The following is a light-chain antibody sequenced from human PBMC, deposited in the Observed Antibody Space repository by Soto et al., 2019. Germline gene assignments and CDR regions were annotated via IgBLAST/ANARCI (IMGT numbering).Light chain of an antibody. Sequence: ESVFTQSPGTLSLSPGERATVSCRASQPVSSIYLAWYQQKPGQAPRLLIYDASNRATGIPARFSGSGSGTDFTLTISSLQSEDFAVYYCQQYNNWPWTFGQGTKVDIK. J-gene: IGKJ1*01. CDR1: QPVSSIY. V-gene: IGKV3D-15*01. CDR2: DAS. CDR3: QQYNNWPWT.